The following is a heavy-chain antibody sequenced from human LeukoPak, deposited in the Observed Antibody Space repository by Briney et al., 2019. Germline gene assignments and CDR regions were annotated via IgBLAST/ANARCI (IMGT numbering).Heavy chain of an antibody. CDR3: ASWAYYPSFDY. CDR1: GFTFSIYA. V-gene: IGHV3-30-3*01. CDR2: ISYDGSNK. D-gene: IGHD3-22*01. J-gene: IGHJ4*02. Sequence: PGGSLRLSCAASGFTFSIYAMHWVRQAPGKGLEWVAVISYDGSNKYYADSVKGRFTISRDNSKNTLYLQMNSLRAEDTAVYYCASWAYYPSFDYWGQGTLVTVSS.